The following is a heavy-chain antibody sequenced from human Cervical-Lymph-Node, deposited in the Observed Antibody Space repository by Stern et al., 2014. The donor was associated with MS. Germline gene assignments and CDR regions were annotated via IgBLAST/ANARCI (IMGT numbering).Heavy chain of an antibody. CDR2: IYTDGST. V-gene: IGHV3-53*01. Sequence: VQLVESGGGLIQPGGSLRLSCAAPGFTVSKNYMSWVRQAPGKGLEWVSLIYTDGSTYDAGSVKGRSTISRDSSKNMLFLQMNSLRAEDTAMYYCARAIFGVNTAAMAPDAFDSWGQGTMVTVSS. CDR3: ARAIFGVNTAAMAPDAFDS. CDR1: GFTVSKNY. J-gene: IGHJ3*01. D-gene: IGHD3-3*01.